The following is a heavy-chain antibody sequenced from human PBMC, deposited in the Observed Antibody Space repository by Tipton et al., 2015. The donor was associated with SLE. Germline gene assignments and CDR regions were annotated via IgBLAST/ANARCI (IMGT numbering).Heavy chain of an antibody. D-gene: IGHD2-21*02. Sequence: TLSLTCTVSGGSISSGTYYWNWIRQPAGGGLEWIGRFYTTGTIIYNPSLKSRVTISVDTSKNQFSLRLSSVTAADTAVYFCARAGGDYSHYDYMDVWGKGTTATVSS. CDR3: ARAGGDYSHYDYMDV. V-gene: IGHV4-61*02. J-gene: IGHJ6*03. CDR1: GGSISSGTYY. CDR2: FYTTGTI.